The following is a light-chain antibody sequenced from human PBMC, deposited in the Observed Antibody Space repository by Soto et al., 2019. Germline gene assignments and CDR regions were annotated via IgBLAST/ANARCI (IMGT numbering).Light chain of an antibody. V-gene: IGLV1-40*01. CDR1: SSNIGAGYD. CDR3: QSYDSSLSGYV. CDR2: GNS. J-gene: IGLJ1*01. Sequence: QPVLTQPPSVSGAPGQRVTISCTGSSSNIGAGYDVHWYQQLPGTAPKLLIYGNSNRPSGVPDRFSGSKSGTSVSLAITGLQAEDEADYYCQSYDSSLSGYVFGTGTKVTVL.